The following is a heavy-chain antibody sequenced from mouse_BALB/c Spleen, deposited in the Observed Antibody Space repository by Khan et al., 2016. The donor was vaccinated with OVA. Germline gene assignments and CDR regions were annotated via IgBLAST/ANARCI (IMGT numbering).Heavy chain of an antibody. D-gene: IGHD1-1*01. CDR2: ISYSGGT. J-gene: IGHJ2*01. CDR3: ARVNYYGYYFDY. CDR1: GYSITSGYA. V-gene: IGHV3-2*02. Sequence: EVQLQESGPGLVKPSQSLSLTCTVTGYSITSGYAWNWIRQFPGNKLEWMGYISYSGGTSYTPSLKSRISITRDTSKNQFFLQLNSVTTEDTATYYCARVNYYGYYFDYWGQGTPLTVSS.